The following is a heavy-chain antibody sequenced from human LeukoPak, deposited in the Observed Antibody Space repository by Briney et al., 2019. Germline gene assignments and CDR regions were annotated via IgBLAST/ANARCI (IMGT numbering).Heavy chain of an antibody. J-gene: IGHJ6*03. Sequence: PGGSLRLSCAASGFTFTNAWMSWVRQAPGKGLEWVGRIKSKTDGGTTDYAAPVKGRFTISRDDSKNTLYLQMNNLKIEDTAVYSCTTDPSYGDSPHYYYFMDVWGKGTTVTISS. V-gene: IGHV3-15*05. CDR1: GFTFTNAW. CDR2: IKSKTDGGTT. D-gene: IGHD4-17*01. CDR3: TTDPSYGDSPHYYYFMDV.